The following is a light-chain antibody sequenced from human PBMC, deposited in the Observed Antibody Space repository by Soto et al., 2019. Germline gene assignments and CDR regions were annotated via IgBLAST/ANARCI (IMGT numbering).Light chain of an antibody. CDR1: SSDVGAYDY. J-gene: IGLJ1*01. Sequence: QSALTQPASVSASPGQSIAISCSGTSSDVGAYDYVSWYQHHPGQAPKLIIYEVTYRPSGVSNRFSASKSGNTASLTISGLQAEDEADYYCSSYTRSSTYVFGTGTKLTVL. CDR2: EVT. V-gene: IGLV2-14*01. CDR3: SSYTRSSTYV.